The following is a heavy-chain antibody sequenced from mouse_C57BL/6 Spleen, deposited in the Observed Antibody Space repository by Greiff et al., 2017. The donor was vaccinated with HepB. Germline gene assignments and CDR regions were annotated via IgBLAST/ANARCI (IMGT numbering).Heavy chain of an antibody. CDR1: GFNIKDYY. CDR2: IDPEDGET. V-gene: IGHV14-2*01. CDR3: ATPSDGYPSWFAY. J-gene: IGHJ3*01. Sequence: DVKRQQSGAELVKPGASVKLSCTASGFNIKDYYMHWVKQRTEQGLEWIGRIDPEDGETKYAPKFQGKATITADTSSNTAYLQLSSLTSEDTAVYYCATPSDGYPSWFAYWGQGTLVTVSA. D-gene: IGHD2-3*01.